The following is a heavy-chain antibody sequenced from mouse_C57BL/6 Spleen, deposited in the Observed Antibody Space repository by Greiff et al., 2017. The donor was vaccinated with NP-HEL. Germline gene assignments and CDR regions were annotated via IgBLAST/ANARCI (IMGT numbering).Heavy chain of an antibody. V-gene: IGHV1-81*01. J-gene: IGHJ1*03. CDR3: ARVVARYFDV. CDR2: IYPRSGNT. D-gene: IGHD1-1*01. CDR1: GYTFTSYG. Sequence: VKLMESGAELARPGASVKLSCKASGYTFTSYGISWVKQRTGQGLEWIGEIYPRSGNTYYNEKFKGKATLTADKSSSTAYMELRSLTSEDSAVYFCARVVARYFDVWGTGTTVTVSS.